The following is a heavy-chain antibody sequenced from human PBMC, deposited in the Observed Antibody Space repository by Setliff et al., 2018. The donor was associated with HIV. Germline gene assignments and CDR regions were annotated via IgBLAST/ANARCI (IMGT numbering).Heavy chain of an antibody. Sequence: PSETLSLTCTVSGDSIDRTGYYWGWIRQPPGKGLEWIGSIYYNGITYYNPSLKGRFTISVDTSKNQFSLKVTSVTAADTAVYYCARRIFHSSFPSFDSWGQGTLVTVSS. D-gene: IGHD2-15*01. J-gene: IGHJ4*02. V-gene: IGHV4-39*01. CDR2: IYYNGIT. CDR3: ARRIFHSSFPSFDS. CDR1: GDSIDRTGYY.